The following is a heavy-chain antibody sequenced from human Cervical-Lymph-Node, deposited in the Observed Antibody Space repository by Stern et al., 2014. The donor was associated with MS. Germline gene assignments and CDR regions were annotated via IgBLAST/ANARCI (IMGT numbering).Heavy chain of an antibody. D-gene: IGHD2-8*01. Sequence: VQLVQSGTEVKKPGASVLVSCKASGYTFTTYGITWVRQAPGQGLEWMGWISADSGNTKYAQKFQDRVPMTRDPTTGTAYMEVRSLRSEDTAVYYCARDKMHAFDYWGQGTQVTVPS. V-gene: IGHV1-18*01. CDR3: ARDKMHAFDY. J-gene: IGHJ4*02. CDR2: ISADSGNT. CDR1: GYTFTTYG.